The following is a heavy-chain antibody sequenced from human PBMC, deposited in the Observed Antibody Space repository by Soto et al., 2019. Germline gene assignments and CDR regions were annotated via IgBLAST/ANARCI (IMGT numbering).Heavy chain of an antibody. D-gene: IGHD3-10*01. CDR3: AKTKTSASYPRNYYYGMDV. J-gene: IGHJ6*02. CDR2: ISVSGDTT. V-gene: IGHV3-23*01. Sequence: GGSLRLSCAASGFTFSGYGMTWVRQAPGKGLEWVSVISVSGDTTYYVDSVKGRFTISRDNSKNTVFLQMNSLRAEDTAIYYCAKTKTSASYPRNYYYGMDVWGQGTTVTVSS. CDR1: GFTFSGYG.